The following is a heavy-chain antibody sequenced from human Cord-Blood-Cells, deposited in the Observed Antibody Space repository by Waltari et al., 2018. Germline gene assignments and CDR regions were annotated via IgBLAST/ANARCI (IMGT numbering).Heavy chain of an antibody. CDR3: AKDIGPVAEYFQH. CDR1: GSTFDEYA. D-gene: IGHD6-19*01. Sequence: EVQLVESGGGVVQPGGSLRLSCAVSGSTFDEYAMHWVRQAPGKGLEWVSLISGDGGRTYADSVKGRFTISRDNNKNSLYLQMNSLRTEDTALYYCAKDIGPVAEYFQHWGQGTLVTVSS. V-gene: IGHV3-43*02. J-gene: IGHJ1*01. CDR2: ISGDGGRT.